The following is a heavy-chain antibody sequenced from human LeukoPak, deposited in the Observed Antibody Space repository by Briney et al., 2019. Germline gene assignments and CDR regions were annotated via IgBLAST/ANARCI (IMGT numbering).Heavy chain of an antibody. CDR3: ARAASKHIVVVPTY. Sequence: ASVKVSCKVSGYTFTSYGISCVRQAPGQGLEWMGWISAYNGNTNYAQKLQGRVTMTTDTSTSTAYMELRSLRSDDTAVYYCARAASKHIVVVPTYWGQGTLVTVSS. D-gene: IGHD2-21*01. V-gene: IGHV1-18*01. CDR1: GYTFTSYG. CDR2: ISAYNGNT. J-gene: IGHJ4*02.